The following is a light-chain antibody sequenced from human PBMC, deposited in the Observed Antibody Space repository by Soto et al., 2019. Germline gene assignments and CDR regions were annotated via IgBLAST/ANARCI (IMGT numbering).Light chain of an antibody. Sequence: QSVLTRPPSASGTPGQRVTISCSGSCSNIGSNYVYWYQQLPGTAPKLLIYRNNRRPSGVPDRFSGSKSGTSASLAISGLRSEDEADYYCAAWDDSLSGYVFGTGTKVTVL. CDR1: CSNIGSNY. V-gene: IGLV1-47*01. J-gene: IGLJ1*01. CDR3: AAWDDSLSGYV. CDR2: RNN.